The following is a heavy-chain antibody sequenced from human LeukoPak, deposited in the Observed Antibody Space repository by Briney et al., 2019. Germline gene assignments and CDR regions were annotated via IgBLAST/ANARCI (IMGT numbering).Heavy chain of an antibody. J-gene: IGHJ4*02. V-gene: IGHV4-34*01. Sequence: SETLSLTCGVYGGSFSGYYWSWIRQPPGKGLEWIGEINQSGSTNYNPSLESRVTISVDTSKNQFSLKLSSVTAADTAVYYCARDPNYYDSSGYYPPERANRDYWGQGTLVTVSS. CDR3: ARDPNYYDSSGYYPPERANRDY. CDR2: INQSGST. D-gene: IGHD3-22*01. CDR1: GGSFSGYY.